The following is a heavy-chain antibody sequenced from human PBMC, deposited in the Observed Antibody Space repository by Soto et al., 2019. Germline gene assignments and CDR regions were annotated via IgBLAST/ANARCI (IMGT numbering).Heavy chain of an antibody. D-gene: IGHD3-3*01. CDR1: GYPVTAYY. V-gene: IGHV1-2*02. CDR3: ARGGGVGVAGSAAFDM. Sequence: QLHLVQSGAVVKKPGASVTVSCSASGYPVTAYYMHWVRQAPGRGLEWMGGINPATGAAKYTQTFRGGVTMTRDTSTSTVFMELSGLTSGAPAVFYCARGGGVGVAGSAAFDMWGQGTLVTVSS. CDR2: INPATGAA. J-gene: IGHJ3*02.